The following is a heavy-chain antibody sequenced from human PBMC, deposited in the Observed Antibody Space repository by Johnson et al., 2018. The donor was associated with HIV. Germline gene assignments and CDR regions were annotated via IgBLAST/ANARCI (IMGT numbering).Heavy chain of an antibody. CDR1: GFAFADYG. J-gene: IGHJ3*02. V-gene: IGHV3-43D*03. Sequence: EVQLVESGGVVVWPGGSLRLSCAASGFAFADYGMHWVRQPPGKGLEWVSFIDWDGISAYSADSVKGRFTISSDNNKNSLYLEMNSLRAEDTALDYCAKGPGDALDIWGQGTMVTVSS. CDR2: IDWDGISA. CDR3: AKGPGDALDI.